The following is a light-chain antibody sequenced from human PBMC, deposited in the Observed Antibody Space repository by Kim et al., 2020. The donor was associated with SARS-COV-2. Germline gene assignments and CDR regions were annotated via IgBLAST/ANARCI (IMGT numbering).Light chain of an antibody. CDR2: AAS. CDR1: QGISNY. Sequence: ASVGDRVTVTCRASQGISNYLAWYQQSPGKAPKLLIYAASTLKSGVPSRFTGSGSGTEFTLSISSLQPEDFATYSCQQYDIHPPTFGQGTKVDIK. V-gene: IGKV1-9*01. J-gene: IGKJ1*01. CDR3: QQYDIHPPT.